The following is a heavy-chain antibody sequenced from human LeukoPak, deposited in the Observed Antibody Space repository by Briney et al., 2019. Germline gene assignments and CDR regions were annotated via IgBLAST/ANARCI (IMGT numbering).Heavy chain of an antibody. V-gene: IGHV3-74*01. CDR2: INSDWSST. D-gene: IGHD3-3*01. Sequence: PGGSLRLSCAASGFTFSSYWMHWVRQAPGKGLVWVSRINSDWSSTSYADSVKGRFTISRDNAKNTLYLQMNSLRAEDTAVYYCARAVAPYYDFWSGYLAGVGYPEFDYWGQGTLVTVSS. CDR1: GFTFSSYW. J-gene: IGHJ4*02. CDR3: ARAVAPYYDFWSGYLAGVGYPEFDY.